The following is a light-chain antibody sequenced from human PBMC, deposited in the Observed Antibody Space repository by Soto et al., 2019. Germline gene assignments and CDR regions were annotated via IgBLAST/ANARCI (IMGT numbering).Light chain of an antibody. Sequence: QSVLTQPPSASGTPGQRVTISCSGSSSNIGSNTVSWYQQLPGSAPKVLIYGNNKRPSGVPDRFSGSKSGTSASLAFSGLQSEDEGDYYCAGWDDSLTGPVFGGGTQLTVL. CDR3: AGWDDSLTGPV. J-gene: IGLJ7*01. CDR2: GNN. CDR1: SSNIGSNT. V-gene: IGLV1-44*01.